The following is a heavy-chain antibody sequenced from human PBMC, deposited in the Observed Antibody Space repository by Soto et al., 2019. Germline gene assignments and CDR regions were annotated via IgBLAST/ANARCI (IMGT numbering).Heavy chain of an antibody. CDR1: GFTFSDYY. D-gene: IGHD2-2*01. CDR3: ARDMRNSWPFDY. CDR2: ISTSGSTM. V-gene: IGHV3-11*01. Sequence: QVLLVESGGALVKPGGSLRLSCAASGFTFSDYYMSWIRQAPGKGLEWVSYISTSGSTMYYADSVKGRFTISRDNAKNSLTLQMNSLRAEDTAVYYCARDMRNSWPFDYWGQGTLVTVSS. J-gene: IGHJ4*02.